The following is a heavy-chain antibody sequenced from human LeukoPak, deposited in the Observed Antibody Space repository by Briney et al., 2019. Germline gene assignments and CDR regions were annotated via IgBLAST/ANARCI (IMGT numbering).Heavy chain of an antibody. V-gene: IGHV4-34*01. J-gene: IGHJ4*02. D-gene: IGHD3-10*01. CDR2: IHHRGST. CDR1: GETMSGYY. Sequence: PSETLSLTCSVSGETMSGYYWSWIRQSPGKGLEWIGDIHHRGSTNYNPSLKSRVSISVDTSKNQFFLNLTSVTVADTAVYYCARPWVGVFGHWGQGTLVTVSS. CDR3: ARPWVGVFGH.